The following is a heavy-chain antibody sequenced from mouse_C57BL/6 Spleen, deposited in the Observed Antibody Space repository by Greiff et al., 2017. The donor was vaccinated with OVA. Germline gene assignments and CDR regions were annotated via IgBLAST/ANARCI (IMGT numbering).Heavy chain of an antibody. V-gene: IGHV5-9-1*02. CDR3: TGDGPSAYAVDC. J-gene: IGHJ4*01. D-gene: IGHD2-3*01. CDR2: ISSGGGYI. Sequence: EVQLVESGEGLVKPGGSLKLSCAASGFTFSSYAMSWVRQTPEKRLEWVAYISSGGGYIYYADTVKGRFTISRDNARNTLYLQMSSLKSEDTAICYCTGDGPSAYAVDCWGQGTSVTVSS. CDR1: GFTFSSYA.